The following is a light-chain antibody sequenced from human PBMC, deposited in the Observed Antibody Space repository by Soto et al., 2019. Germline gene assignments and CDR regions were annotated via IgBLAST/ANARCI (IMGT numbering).Light chain of an antibody. CDR3: QQYDTYPLT. CDR1: QSINNW. J-gene: IGKJ4*01. CDR2: DAS. V-gene: IGKV1-5*01. Sequence: DVQMTQSPSSLSASVGDRVTITCRASQSINNWLAWYQQKPGKAPKFLIYDASTLETGVPSRFSGSASGTEFTLTISGLQPEDVASYYCQQYDTYPLTFGGGTKVDI.